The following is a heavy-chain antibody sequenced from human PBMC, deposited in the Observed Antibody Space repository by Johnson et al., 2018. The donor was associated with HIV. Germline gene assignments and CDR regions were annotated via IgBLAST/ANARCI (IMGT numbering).Heavy chain of an antibody. CDR2: INWNGGSTI. D-gene: IGHD3-9*01. J-gene: IGHJ3*02. CDR1: GFTFDDYG. Sequence: EVQLVESGGGVVRPGDSLRLSCVASGFTFDDYGMNWVRQAPGKGLEWVSGINWNGGSTIYYADSVKGRFTMSRDNAKKSLYLQMNSLRAEDTAVYYCAREEGTDILTRGDAFDIWGQGTMVTVSS. CDR3: AREEGTDILTRGDAFDI. V-gene: IGHV3-20*04.